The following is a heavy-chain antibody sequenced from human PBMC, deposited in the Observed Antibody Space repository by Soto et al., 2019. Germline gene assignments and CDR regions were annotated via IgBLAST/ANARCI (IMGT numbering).Heavy chain of an antibody. CDR3: ATDCSRTSCYDLRGYYGMDV. J-gene: IGHJ6*02. CDR1: GFTFSTYS. V-gene: IGHV3-21*01. Sequence: GSLRRSCTASGFTFSTYSMNWVRQAPGKGLEWVSSISSSSSYIYYADSVKGRFTISRDNAKNSLYLQMNSLRAEDTAVYYCATDCSRTSCYDLRGYYGMDVWGQGTKVTVSS. D-gene: IGHD2-2*01. CDR2: ISSSSSYI.